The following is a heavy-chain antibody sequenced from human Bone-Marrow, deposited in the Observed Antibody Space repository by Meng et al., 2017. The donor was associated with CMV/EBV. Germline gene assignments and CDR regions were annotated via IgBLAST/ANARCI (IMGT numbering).Heavy chain of an antibody. D-gene: IGHD6-19*01. CDR3: ARAPLLSGWYWGLFDY. V-gene: IGHV4-39*07. CDR1: GGSISSSSYY. J-gene: IGHJ4*02. Sequence: SETLSLTCTVSGGSISSSSYYWGWIRQPPGKGLEWIGSIYYSGSTYYNPSLKSRVTISVDTSKNQFSLKLSSVTAADTAVYYCARAPLLSGWYWGLFDYWGQGTLVTVYS. CDR2: IYYSGST.